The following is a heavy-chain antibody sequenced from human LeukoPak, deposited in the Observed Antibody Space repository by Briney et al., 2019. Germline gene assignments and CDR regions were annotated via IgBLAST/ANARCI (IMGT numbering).Heavy chain of an antibody. J-gene: IGHJ6*02. Sequence: GGSVILSCAASGFTFTTYAMTWVRQAPGTGLEWVSAISDSGGSTYYADSVKGRFTVSRDNSKNTLYLQMNSLRAEDTAVYFCAKVLKYYYKRMDVWGQGTTV. CDR3: AKVLKYYYKRMDV. V-gene: IGHV3-23*01. CDR2: ISDSGGST. CDR1: GFTFTTYA. D-gene: IGHD3-22*01.